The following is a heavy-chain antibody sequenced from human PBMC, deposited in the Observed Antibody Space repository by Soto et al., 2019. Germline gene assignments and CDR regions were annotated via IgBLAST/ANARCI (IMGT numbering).Heavy chain of an antibody. D-gene: IGHD4-17*01. CDR1: GYTLNEVA. Sequence: QVQLVQSGAEVKKPGASVKVSCKVSGYTLNEVAMHWVRQAPGKGLEWLGGFDPDEAETIYAQHFQGRVTMTEDTSTDTVYMELSSLRSEDTALYFWTTYHGDYDFDHWGQGTRVTVSS. CDR2: FDPDEAET. J-gene: IGHJ5*02. CDR3: TTYHGDYDFDH. V-gene: IGHV1-24*01.